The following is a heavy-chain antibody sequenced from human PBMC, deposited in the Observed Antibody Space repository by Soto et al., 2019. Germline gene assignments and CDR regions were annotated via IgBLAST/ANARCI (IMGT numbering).Heavy chain of an antibody. CDR2: IIPIFGTA. Sequence: QVQLVQSGAEVKKPGSSVKVSCKASGGTFSSYAISWVRQAPGQGLEWMGGIIPIFGTANYAQKFQGRVTITADESTSTAYMELSGLRSEDTAVYYCARNYDFWSGYLNWFDPWGQGTLVTVSS. D-gene: IGHD3-3*01. V-gene: IGHV1-69*01. CDR3: ARNYDFWSGYLNWFDP. J-gene: IGHJ5*02. CDR1: GGTFSSYA.